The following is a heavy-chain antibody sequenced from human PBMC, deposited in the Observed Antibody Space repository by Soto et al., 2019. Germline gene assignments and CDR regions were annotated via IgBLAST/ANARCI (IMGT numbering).Heavy chain of an antibody. CDR3: ARFSSYWYLDL. Sequence: QVQLVQSGAEVKKPGASVKVSCKASGYSFSNYGIAWVRQAPGQGLEWMGWISVYSGDTNYAQKSQGRVTMTTDTSTSTAYMELRSLRSDDTAVYYCARFSSYWYLDLWGRGTLVTVSS. D-gene: IGHD6-19*01. J-gene: IGHJ2*01. CDR1: GYSFSNYG. CDR2: ISVYSGDT. V-gene: IGHV1-18*01.